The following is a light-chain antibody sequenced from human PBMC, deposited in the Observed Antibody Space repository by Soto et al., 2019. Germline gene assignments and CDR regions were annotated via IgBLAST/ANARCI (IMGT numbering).Light chain of an antibody. J-gene: IGLJ1*01. CDR3: QTWGTGIHV. CDR2: LNSDGSH. Sequence: QSVLTQSPSASASLGASVKLTCTLSSGHSSYALAWHQQQPEKGPRYLMKLNSDGSHSKGDGIPDRFSGSSSGAERYLINSRVQSEDEADYYCQTWGTGIHVFGTGTKVTVL. V-gene: IGLV4-69*01. CDR1: SGHSSYA.